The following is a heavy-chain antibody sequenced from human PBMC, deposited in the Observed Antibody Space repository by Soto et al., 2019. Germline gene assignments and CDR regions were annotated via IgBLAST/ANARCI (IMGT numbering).Heavy chain of an antibody. D-gene: IGHD1-1*01. Sequence: QVQLQQWGAGLLKPSETLSLTCAVYGGSFSGYFWTWIRQPPGKGLEWIGEIDHSGSTNYNPSLKSRVTISVDTSTNQFSLKVTSVTAADTAVFYCARGFDYRKSRGRNNYYYYGLDVWGQGTTVTVSS. J-gene: IGHJ6*02. CDR1: GGSFSGYF. CDR2: IDHSGST. CDR3: ARGFDYRKSRGRNNYYYYGLDV. V-gene: IGHV4-34*01.